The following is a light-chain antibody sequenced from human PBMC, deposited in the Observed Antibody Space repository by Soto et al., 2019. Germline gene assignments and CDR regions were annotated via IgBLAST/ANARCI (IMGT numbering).Light chain of an antibody. CDR2: DVT. CDR3: CSYAGSYTFV. CDR1: SSDVGGYNY. V-gene: IGLV2-11*01. Sequence: QSALTQPASVSGSPGQSITISCTGSSSDVGGYNYVSWYQQHPGKAPKLILYDVTKRPSGVPDRFSGSKSGNTASLTISGLQAEDETDYYCCSYAGSYTFVFGSGTKLTVL. J-gene: IGLJ1*01.